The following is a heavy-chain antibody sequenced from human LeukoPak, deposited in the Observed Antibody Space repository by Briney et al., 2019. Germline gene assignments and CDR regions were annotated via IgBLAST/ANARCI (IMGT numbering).Heavy chain of an antibody. CDR2: TYYRSKWYN. CDR3: ARFVSVTTSYYYYYGMDV. CDR1: GDSVSSNSAA. D-gene: IGHD4-17*01. V-gene: IGHV6-1*01. J-gene: IGHJ6*02. Sequence: SQTLSLTCAISGDSVSSNSAAWNWIRQSPSRGLEWLGRTYYRSKWYNDYAVSVKSRITINPDTSKNQFSLQLNSVTPEDTAVYYCARFVSVTTSYYYYYGMDVWGQGTTVTVSS.